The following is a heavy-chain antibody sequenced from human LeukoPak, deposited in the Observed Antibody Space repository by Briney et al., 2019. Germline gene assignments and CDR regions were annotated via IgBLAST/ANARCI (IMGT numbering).Heavy chain of an antibody. Sequence: GGSLRVSCATSGFTFDDYGMSWVRQAPGKGLEWVSGINWNGGSTGYADSVKGRFTISRDNAKNSLYLQMNSLRAEDTALYYCARDGVCSSTSCLLFDYWGQGTLVTVSS. CDR2: INWNGGST. V-gene: IGHV3-20*04. CDR1: GFTFDDYG. J-gene: IGHJ4*02. D-gene: IGHD2-2*01. CDR3: ARDGVCSSTSCLLFDY.